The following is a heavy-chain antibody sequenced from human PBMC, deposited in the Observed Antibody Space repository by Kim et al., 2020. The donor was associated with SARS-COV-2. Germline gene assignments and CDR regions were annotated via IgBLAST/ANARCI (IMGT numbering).Heavy chain of an antibody. Sequence: YAQKFQGRVTMTRDTSTSTVYMGLSSLRSEDTAVYYCARESDYGDRNFDYWGQGTLVTVSS. V-gene: IGHV1-46*01. D-gene: IGHD4-17*01. J-gene: IGHJ4*02. CDR3: ARESDYGDRNFDY.